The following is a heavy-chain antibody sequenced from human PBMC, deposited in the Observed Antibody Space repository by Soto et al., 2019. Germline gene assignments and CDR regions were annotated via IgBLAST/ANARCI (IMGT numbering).Heavy chain of an antibody. Sequence: EVQLVESGGALVEPGGSLRLSCAASGFTFNNARMSWVRQAPGKGLDWVGRIDDGKTDFAAPVEGRFTFSRDDSRNTLFLQMNRLKTVDTGVYYCTSNAAAKVETLSYWGQGTLVTVSS. CDR1: GFTFNNAR. D-gene: IGHD1-1*01. J-gene: IGHJ4*02. V-gene: IGHV3-15*02. CDR2: IDDGKT. CDR3: TSNAAAKVETLSY.